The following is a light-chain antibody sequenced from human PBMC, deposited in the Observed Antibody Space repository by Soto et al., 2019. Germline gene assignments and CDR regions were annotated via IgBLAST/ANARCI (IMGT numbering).Light chain of an antibody. CDR1: QSISSY. CDR2: AAS. CDR3: QQSYSTPGLT. V-gene: IGKV1-39*01. J-gene: IGKJ4*01. Sequence: DIQMTHSPSSLSASVGDRVTITCRASQSISSYLNWYQQKPGKAPKLLIYAASSLQSGVPSRFSGSGSGTDFTLTISSLQPEDFATYYCQQSYSTPGLTFGGGTKV.